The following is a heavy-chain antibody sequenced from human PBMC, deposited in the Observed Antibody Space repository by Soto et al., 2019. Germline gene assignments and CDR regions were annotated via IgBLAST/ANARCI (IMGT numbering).Heavy chain of an antibody. Sequence: QVQLVESGGGVVQPGRSLTLSCATSGFIFSGYGMHWVRQAPGKGLEWVAVIWYDGSNKHYADSVKGRFTISRDNSKNTLSLQMNSLRAKDTAVYYCARDSDGGTIDYWGQGTLVTVSS. CDR2: IWYDGSNK. V-gene: IGHV3-33*01. D-gene: IGHD2-15*01. CDR3: ARDSDGGTIDY. J-gene: IGHJ4*02. CDR1: GFIFSGYG.